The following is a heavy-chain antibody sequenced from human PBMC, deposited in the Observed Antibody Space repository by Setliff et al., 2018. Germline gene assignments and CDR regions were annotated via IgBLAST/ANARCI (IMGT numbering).Heavy chain of an antibody. V-gene: IGHV4-34*01. CDR1: GGSFSTYF. Sequence: SETLSLTCAVYGGSFSTYFWSWIRQPPGKGLEWIGEISHSGSTNYNPSLKSRVTMSVDKSKNQFSLNLNSVTAADTAVYYCAKEGYYDHFDIWGQGTPVTVSS. CDR2: ISHSGST. CDR3: AKEGYYDHFDI. D-gene: IGHD3-22*01. J-gene: IGHJ3*02.